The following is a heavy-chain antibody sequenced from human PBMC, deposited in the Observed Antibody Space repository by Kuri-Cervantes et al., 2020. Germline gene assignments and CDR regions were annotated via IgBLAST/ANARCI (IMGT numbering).Heavy chain of an antibody. D-gene: IGHD5-18*01. Sequence: SVKVSCKASGYTFTYRYLHWVRQAPGQALEWMGWITPFNGNTNYAQKFQDRVTITRDRSMSTAYMELSSLRSEDTAVYYRATARKTYYYYYYMDVWGKGTTVTVSS. V-gene: IGHV1-45*02. J-gene: IGHJ6*03. CDR3: ATARKTYYYYYYMDV. CDR1: GYTFTYRY. CDR2: ITPFNGNT.